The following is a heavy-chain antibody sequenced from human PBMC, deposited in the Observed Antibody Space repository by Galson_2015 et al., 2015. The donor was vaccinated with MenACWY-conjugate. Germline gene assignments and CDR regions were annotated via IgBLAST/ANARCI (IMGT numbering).Heavy chain of an antibody. V-gene: IGHV3-23*01. Sequence: SLRLSCAVSGFTFRQYAMSWVRQAPGTGLEWVAIISDSGAATHYIDSVKCRFTISRDNSKNTLYLQMSRLRAEDTALYYCAKDVYMDVWGKGTTVSVSS. J-gene: IGHJ6*03. CDR3: AKDVYMDV. CDR1: GFTFRQYA. CDR2: ISDSGAAT.